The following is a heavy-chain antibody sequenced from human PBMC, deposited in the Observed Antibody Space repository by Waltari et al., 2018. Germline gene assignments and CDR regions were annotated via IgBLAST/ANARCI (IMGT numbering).Heavy chain of an antibody. CDR3: ARAFLSYDYVWGSYRPDAFDI. D-gene: IGHD3-16*02. V-gene: IGHV4-34*01. CDR2: INHSGST. CDR1: GGSFSGYY. Sequence: QVQLQQWGAGLLKPSETLSLTCAVYGGSFSGYYWSWIRQPPGKGLEWIGEINHSGSTNYNPSLKSRVTISVDTSKNQFALKLSSVTAADTAVYYCARAFLSYDYVWGSYRPDAFDIWGQGTMVTVSS. J-gene: IGHJ3*02.